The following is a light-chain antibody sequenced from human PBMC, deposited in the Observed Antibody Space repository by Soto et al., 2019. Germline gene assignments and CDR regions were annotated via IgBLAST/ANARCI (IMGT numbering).Light chain of an antibody. CDR1: FSNVGKFNL. CDR2: EVS. V-gene: IGLV2-23*02. J-gene: IGLJ2*01. Sequence: QAASVSGSPGQSITISCTGTFSNVGKFNLVSWYQQHAGKAPKLIIYEVSVRPSGVSNRFSGSKSGNTASLTISGLQAEDEADYYCCSYDGSTTARVFGGGTKVTVL. CDR3: CSYDGSTTARV.